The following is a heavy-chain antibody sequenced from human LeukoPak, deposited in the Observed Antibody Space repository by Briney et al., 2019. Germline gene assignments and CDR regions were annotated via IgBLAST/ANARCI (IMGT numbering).Heavy chain of an antibody. V-gene: IGHV3-21*01. J-gene: IGHJ5*02. D-gene: IGHD3-10*01. CDR3: ARCKQVRGVITIPWFDP. Sequence: GGSLRLSCAASGFTFSSYSMNWVRQAPGKGLDWVSSISSSSSYIYYADSVKGRFTISRDNAKNSLYLQMNSLRAEDTAVYYCARCKQVRGVITIPWFDPWGQGTLVTVSS. CDR2: ISSSSSYI. CDR1: GFTFSSYS.